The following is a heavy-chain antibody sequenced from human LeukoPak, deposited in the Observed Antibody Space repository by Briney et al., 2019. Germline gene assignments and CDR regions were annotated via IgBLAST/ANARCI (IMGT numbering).Heavy chain of an antibody. D-gene: IGHD5-24*01. CDR1: GGSFSGYY. CDR3: ASKRWLQLFDH. Sequence: PSETLSLTCAVYGGSFSGYYWSWIRQPPGKGLEWIGEINHSGSTNYNPSLKSRVTISVDTSKNQFSLKLSSVTAADTAVYYCASKRWLQLFDHWGQGTLVTVSS. V-gene: IGHV4-34*01. CDR2: INHSGST. J-gene: IGHJ4*02.